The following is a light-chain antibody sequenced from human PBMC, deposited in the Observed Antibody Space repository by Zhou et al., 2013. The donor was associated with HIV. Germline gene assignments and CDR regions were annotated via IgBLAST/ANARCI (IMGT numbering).Light chain of an antibody. CDR1: QSLNGD. V-gene: IGKV3-20*01. J-gene: IGKJ4*01. CDR3: QQYGSSPVT. Sequence: EVVMTQSPATLSVLPGERATLSCRAGQSLNGDLAWYQQTLGRAPRLLIYGASNRATGIPDRFSGSGSGTDFTLTISRLEPEDFAVYYCQQYGSSPVTFGGGTKVDIK. CDR2: GAS.